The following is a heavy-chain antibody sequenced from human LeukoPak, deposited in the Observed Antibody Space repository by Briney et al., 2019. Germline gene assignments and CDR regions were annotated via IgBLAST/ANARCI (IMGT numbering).Heavy chain of an antibody. V-gene: IGHV3-23*01. Sequence: GGSLRLSCAASGFTFSSYAMSWVRQAPGKGLEWVSAISGSGVSTYYADSVKGRFTISRDNSKNTLYLQMNSLRAEDTAVYYCAKDCSSTSCPTSDYWGQGTLVTVSS. D-gene: IGHD2-2*01. CDR3: AKDCSSTSCPTSDY. CDR1: GFTFSSYA. CDR2: ISGSGVST. J-gene: IGHJ4*02.